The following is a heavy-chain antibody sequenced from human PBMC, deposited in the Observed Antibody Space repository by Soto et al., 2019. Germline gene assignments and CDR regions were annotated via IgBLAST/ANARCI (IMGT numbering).Heavy chain of an antibody. Sequence: VQLVESGVGLLQPGLSLRLSCTGSGFTFGDYAMSWVRHASEQELEWVGFMSSKAYGATTEYAASVKGRFSISRDDSKGMAYLQMNSLTIEDTGVYYCSRVLVGGSGSYWRYWGQGTLVTVSS. V-gene: IGHV3-49*04. CDR1: GFTFGDYA. J-gene: IGHJ4*02. D-gene: IGHD3-10*01. CDR3: SRVLVGGSGSYWRY. CDR2: MSSKAYGATT.